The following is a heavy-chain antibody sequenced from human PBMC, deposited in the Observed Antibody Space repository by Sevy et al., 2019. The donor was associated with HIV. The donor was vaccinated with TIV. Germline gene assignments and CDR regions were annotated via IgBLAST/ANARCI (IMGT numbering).Heavy chain of an antibody. Sequence: GGSLRLSCAASGFSFSTYWMHWVRQAPGRGLVWVSRINSDGSITTYADSVKGRFTTSRDNAKNTLYLQMNRLRAEDTAVYYCAIGLVNGGFDYWGQGTLVTVSS. CDR1: GFSFSTYW. J-gene: IGHJ4*02. CDR2: INSDGSIT. CDR3: AIGLVNGGFDY. D-gene: IGHD1-1*01. V-gene: IGHV3-74*01.